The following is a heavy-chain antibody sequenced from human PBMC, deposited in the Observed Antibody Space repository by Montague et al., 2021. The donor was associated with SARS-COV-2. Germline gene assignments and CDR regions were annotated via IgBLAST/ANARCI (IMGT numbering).Heavy chain of an antibody. CDR2: VYYTGST. V-gene: IGHV4-59*01. Sequence: SETLSLTCSVSGDSFSSYYWSWIRQPPGRGLEWIGHVYYTGSTKYNPSLKSRVSIAVDTSRRQLSLNLKSVTAADTAVYYCARAQTTCFIVNCVNYFEYWGQGALVTVSS. D-gene: IGHD2-15*01. CDR3: ARAQTTCFIVNCVNYFEY. J-gene: IGHJ4*02. CDR1: GDSFSSYY.